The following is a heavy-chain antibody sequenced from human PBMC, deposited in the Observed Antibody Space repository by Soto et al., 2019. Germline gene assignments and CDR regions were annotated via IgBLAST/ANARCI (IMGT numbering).Heavy chain of an antibody. D-gene: IGHD3-3*01. V-gene: IGHV3-49*03. Sequence: GGSLRLSCTASGFTFGDYAMSWFRQAPGEGLEWVGFIRSKAYGGTTEYAASVKGRFTISRDDSKSIAYLQMNSLKTEDTAVYYCARGYDFWSGYYYPYGMDVWGQGTTVTVSS. CDR2: IRSKAYGGTT. CDR3: ARGYDFWSGYYYPYGMDV. CDR1: GFTFGDYA. J-gene: IGHJ6*02.